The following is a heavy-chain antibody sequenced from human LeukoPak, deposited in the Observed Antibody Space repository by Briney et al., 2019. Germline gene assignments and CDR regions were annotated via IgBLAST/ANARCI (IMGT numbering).Heavy chain of an antibody. CDR2: INPNSGGT. Sequence: ASVKVSCKASGYTFTGYYMHWVRQAPGQGLEWMGWINPNSGGTNYAQKFQGRVTMTRDTFISTAYMELSRLRSDNTAVYYCARAPQWLVLGYWGQGTLVTVSS. D-gene: IGHD6-19*01. CDR3: ARAPQWLVLGY. CDR1: GYTFTGYY. J-gene: IGHJ4*02. V-gene: IGHV1-2*02.